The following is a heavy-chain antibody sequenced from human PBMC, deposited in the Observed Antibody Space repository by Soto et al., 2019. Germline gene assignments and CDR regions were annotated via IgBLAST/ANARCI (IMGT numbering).Heavy chain of an antibody. CDR2: ISAHNGNT. CDR1: GYTFTSYG. Sequence: QVHLVQSGAEVKKPGASVKVSCKASGYTFTSYGITWVRQAPGQGLEWMGWISAHNGNTDYAQKLQGRVIVTRDTSPSTAYMELRRLISDATAVYYCARGRYGGYWGQGALVTVSS. CDR3: ARGRYGGY. J-gene: IGHJ4*02. D-gene: IGHD3-10*01. V-gene: IGHV1-18*01.